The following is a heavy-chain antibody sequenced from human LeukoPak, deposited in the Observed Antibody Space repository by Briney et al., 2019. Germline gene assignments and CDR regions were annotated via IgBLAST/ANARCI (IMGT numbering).Heavy chain of an antibody. V-gene: IGHV3-15*01. Sequence: PGGSLRLSCAASGFTFSNAWMSWVRQAPGKGLEWVGRIKSKTDGGTRDYAAPVKGRFTISRDDSKNTLYLQMNSLKTENTAVYYCTTVDPQYYYDSSGYYLDYWGRGTLVTVSS. D-gene: IGHD3-22*01. CDR2: IKSKTDGGTR. J-gene: IGHJ4*02. CDR3: TTVDPQYYYDSSGYYLDY. CDR1: GFTFSNAW.